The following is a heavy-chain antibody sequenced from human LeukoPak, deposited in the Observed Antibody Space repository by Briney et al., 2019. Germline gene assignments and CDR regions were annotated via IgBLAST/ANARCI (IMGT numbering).Heavy chain of an antibody. CDR2: INHSGST. D-gene: IGHD2-8*01. V-gene: IGHV4-34*03. CDR3: RENGAFSPFGY. J-gene: IGHJ4*02. CDR1: GGSFSGYY. Sequence: SETLSLTCAVYGGSFSGYYWSWIRQPPGKGLEWIGEINHSGSTNYNPSLKSRVTISVDTSKNQFSLRLSSVTAADTAVYCSRENGAFSPFGYWGQGILVTV.